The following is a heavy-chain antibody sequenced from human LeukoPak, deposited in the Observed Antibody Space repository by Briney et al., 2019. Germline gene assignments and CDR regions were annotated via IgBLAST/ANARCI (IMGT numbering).Heavy chain of an antibody. CDR3: ARDSPFDGYYDSSGYRDAFDI. CDR1: GYTFTSYG. J-gene: IGHJ3*02. D-gene: IGHD3-22*01. V-gene: IGHV1-18*01. CDR2: ISAYNGNT. Sequence: ASVKVSCKASGYTFTSYGISWVRQAPGQGLEWMGWISAYNGNTNYAQKLQGRVTMTTDTSTSTAYMELRSLRSDDTAVYYCARDSPFDGYYDSSGYRDAFDIWGQGTMVTVSS.